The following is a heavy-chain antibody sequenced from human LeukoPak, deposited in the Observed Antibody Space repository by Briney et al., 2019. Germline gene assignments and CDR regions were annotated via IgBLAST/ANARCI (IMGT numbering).Heavy chain of an antibody. CDR3: AKAGQRAVAGTVSFDY. Sequence: GGSLRVSWAASGFTCSSYAMSRVGQAQGEGLGWVSAISGSGGSTYYADSVKGRFTISRDNSKNTLYLQMNSLSAEDTAVYYCAKAGQRAVAGTVSFDYWGQGTLVTVSS. CDR1: GFTCSSYA. CDR2: ISGSGGST. D-gene: IGHD6-19*01. J-gene: IGHJ4*02. V-gene: IGHV3-23*01.